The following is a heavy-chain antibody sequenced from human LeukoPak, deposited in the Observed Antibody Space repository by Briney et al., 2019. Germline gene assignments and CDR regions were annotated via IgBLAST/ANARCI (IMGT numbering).Heavy chain of an antibody. CDR3: ARDTGALVTHFDY. J-gene: IGHJ4*02. CDR2: INSGSTYT. CDR1: GFTFSSYM. Sequence: GGSLRLSCAASGFTFSSYMMNWVRQAPGKGLEWVSSINSGSTYTYYTESVKGRFTISRDNAENSLHLRMNSLRAEDTAVYYCARDTGALVTHFDYWGQGTLVTVSS. D-gene: IGHD5-18*01. V-gene: IGHV3-21*04.